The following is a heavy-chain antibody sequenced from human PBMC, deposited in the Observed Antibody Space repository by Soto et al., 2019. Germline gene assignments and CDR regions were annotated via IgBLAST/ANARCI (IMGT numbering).Heavy chain of an antibody. J-gene: IGHJ3*02. D-gene: IGHD4-17*01. V-gene: IGHV4-59*01. CDR2: IYYSGST. Sequence: SETLSLTCVVSGASLSSYYWSWIRQPPGKGLEWIGYIYYSGSTNYNPSLKSRVTISVDTSKNQFSLKLSSVTAADTAVYYCVSESTVTDAFDIWGQGTMVTVSS. CDR1: GASLSSYY. CDR3: VSESTVTDAFDI.